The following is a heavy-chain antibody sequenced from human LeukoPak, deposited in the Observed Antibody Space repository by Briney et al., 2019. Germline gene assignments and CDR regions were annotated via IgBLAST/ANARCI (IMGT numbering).Heavy chain of an antibody. D-gene: IGHD3-3*01. CDR1: GGSISSYY. J-gene: IGHJ4*02. Sequence: SETLSLTCTVSGGSISSYYWSWIRQPPGKGLEWIGYIYYSGSTNYNPSLKSRVTISVDTSKNQFSLKLSSVTAADTAVYYYARGNYDFWSGYYDYWGQGTLVTVSS. CDR3: ARGNYDFWSGYYDY. CDR2: IYYSGST. V-gene: IGHV4-59*01.